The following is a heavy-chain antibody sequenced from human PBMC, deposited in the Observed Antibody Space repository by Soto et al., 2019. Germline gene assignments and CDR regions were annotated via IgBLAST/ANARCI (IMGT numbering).Heavy chain of an antibody. CDR3: ARHSTRHGPTWSKNYGMDV. D-gene: IGHD3-3*01. Sequence: SETLSLTCTVSGGSISSSSYYWGWIRQPPGKGLEWIGSIYYSGSTYYNPSLKSRVTISVDTSKNQFSLKLSSVTAADTAVYYCARHSTRHGPTWSKNYGMDVWGQGTTVTVSS. CDR1: GGSISSSSYY. J-gene: IGHJ6*02. V-gene: IGHV4-39*01. CDR2: IYYSGST.